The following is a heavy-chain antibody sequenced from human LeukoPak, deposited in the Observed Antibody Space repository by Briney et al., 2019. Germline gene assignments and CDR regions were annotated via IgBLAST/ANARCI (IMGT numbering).Heavy chain of an antibody. CDR2: ISSSSSYI. V-gene: IGHV3-21*01. D-gene: IGHD4-11*01. CDR1: GFTFSSYS. J-gene: IGHJ4*02. Sequence: PGGSLRLSCAASGFTFSSYSMNWVRQAPGKGLEWVSSISSSSSYIYYADSVKGRFTISRDNAKNSLYLQMNSLRAEDTAVYYCARESAVTATNHFDYWGQGTLVTVSS. CDR3: ARESAVTATNHFDY.